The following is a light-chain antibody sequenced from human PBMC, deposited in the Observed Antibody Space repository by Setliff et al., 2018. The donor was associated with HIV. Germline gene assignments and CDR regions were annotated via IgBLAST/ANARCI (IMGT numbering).Light chain of an antibody. J-gene: IGLJ1*01. CDR1: SSNLGANYD. V-gene: IGLV1-40*01. CDR3: SSYTKTASVYV. CDR2: ASN. Sequence: QSALPQPPSVSGAPGEKVSISCTGSSSNLGANYDVQWYQQLPGTAPKLLIYASNIRPSGVPDRFSGSKSGTSASLAIAGLQAEDEADYYCSSYTKTASVYVFGSGTKVTVL.